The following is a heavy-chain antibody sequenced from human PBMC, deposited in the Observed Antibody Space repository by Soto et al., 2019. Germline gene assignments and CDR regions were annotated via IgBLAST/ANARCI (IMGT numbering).Heavy chain of an antibody. CDR3: ARDPRAGGWPGMDF. D-gene: IGHD6-19*01. V-gene: IGHV1-69*06. J-gene: IGHJ6*02. CDR1: GGSFSSYA. CDR2: IIPIVGTG. Sequence: QVQLVQSGAEVKKPGSSVKVSCKASGGSFSSYAVSWVRQAPGQGLEWMGGIIPIVGTGNYAQNFQGRVTITTDKSKTTAYMELSSLRSDDTAMYYCARDPRAGGWPGMDFWGQGTPVIVSS.